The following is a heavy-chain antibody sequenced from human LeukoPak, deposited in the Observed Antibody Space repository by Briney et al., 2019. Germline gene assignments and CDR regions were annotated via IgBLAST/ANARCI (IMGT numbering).Heavy chain of an antibody. D-gene: IGHD3-10*01. CDR3: ARDGQNGSPYATDV. J-gene: IGHJ6*02. Sequence: PGGSLRLSCAASGFTFRSHGMHRVRQAPGKGLEWVAGIWYDGSNEDYADSVKGRFTISRDNSKNTLYLQMNSLRVEDTAVYYCARDGQNGSPYATDVWGQGTTVTVSS. V-gene: IGHV3-33*01. CDR2: IWYDGSNE. CDR1: GFTFRSHG.